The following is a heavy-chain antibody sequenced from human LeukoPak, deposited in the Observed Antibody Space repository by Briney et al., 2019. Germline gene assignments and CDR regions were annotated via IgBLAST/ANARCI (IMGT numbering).Heavy chain of an antibody. CDR1: AFTSTSSS. Sequence: SVTVSCKASAFTSTSSSVQWVRHARGQRSEWIGWILVGSGNTNYAQKFQERVTITRDMSTKTAYMGMSSLRSEDTAVYYCAEVRWAQGTFDYWGQGTLVTVSS. CDR2: ILVGSGNT. CDR3: AEVRWAQGTFDY. J-gene: IGHJ4*02. D-gene: IGHD4-23*01. V-gene: IGHV1-58*01.